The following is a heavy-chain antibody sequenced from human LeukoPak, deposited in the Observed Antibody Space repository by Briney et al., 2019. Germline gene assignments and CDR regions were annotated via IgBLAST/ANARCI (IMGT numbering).Heavy chain of an antibody. D-gene: IGHD3-16*01. Sequence: GGSLRLSCAASGFTFSSYSMNWVRQAPGRGLEWVSSISSSSNYIYYADSLKGRFTISRDNAKNSLYLQMNSLRAEDTAVYYCARDSRGGPRGPFDYWGQGTLVTVSS. J-gene: IGHJ4*02. CDR3: ARDSRGGPRGPFDY. V-gene: IGHV3-21*01. CDR2: ISSSSNYI. CDR1: GFTFSSYS.